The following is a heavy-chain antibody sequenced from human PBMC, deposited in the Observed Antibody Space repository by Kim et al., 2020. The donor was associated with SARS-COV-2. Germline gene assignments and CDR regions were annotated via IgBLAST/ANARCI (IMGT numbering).Heavy chain of an antibody. J-gene: IGHJ4*02. D-gene: IGHD1-26*01. V-gene: IGHV1-18*01. Sequence: ASVKVSCKASGYTFTSYGISWVRQAPGQGLEWMGWISAYNGNTNYAQKLQGRVTMTTDTSTSTAYMELRSLRSDDTAVYYCARDPFSGTPYPHFDYWGQGTLVTVSS. CDR2: ISAYNGNT. CDR1: GYTFTSYG. CDR3: ARDPFSGTPYPHFDY.